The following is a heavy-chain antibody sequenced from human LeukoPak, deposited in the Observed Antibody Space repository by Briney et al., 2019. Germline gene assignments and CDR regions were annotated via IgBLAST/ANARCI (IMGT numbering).Heavy chain of an antibody. CDR2: IDRSGTT. CDR1: GYSISSGYY. Sequence: SETLSLTCSVSGYSISSGYYWGWVRQAPGKGLEWIGSIDRSGTTNYNPSLKSRVTISVGTSKNQFSLNVRSVTAADTAVYYCARGPPRYSSYWGQGTLVTVSS. J-gene: IGHJ4*02. D-gene: IGHD5-18*01. V-gene: IGHV4-38-2*02. CDR3: ARGPPRYSSY.